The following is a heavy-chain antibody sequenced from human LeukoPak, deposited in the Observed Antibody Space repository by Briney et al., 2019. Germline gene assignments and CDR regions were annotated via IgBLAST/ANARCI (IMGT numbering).Heavy chain of an antibody. CDR1: GFTFSSYA. Sequence: SGGSLRLSCAASGFTFSSYAMHWVRQAPGKGLEWVAVISYDGSNKYYADSVKGRFTISRDNSKNTLYLQMNSLRAEDTAVYYCARGAVWNIVVVIAAPVLDYWGQGTLVTVSS. J-gene: IGHJ4*02. CDR2: ISYDGSNK. V-gene: IGHV3-30-3*01. D-gene: IGHD2-15*01. CDR3: ARGAVWNIVVVIAAPVLDY.